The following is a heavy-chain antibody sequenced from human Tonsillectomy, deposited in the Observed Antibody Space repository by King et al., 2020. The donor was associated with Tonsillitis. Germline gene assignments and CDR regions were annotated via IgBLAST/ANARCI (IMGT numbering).Heavy chain of an antibody. CDR3: ARDRPPDQYPYSYYYFYHMDV. Sequence: VQLVESGGGVVQPGRSLRLSCAASGFTFTKYAINWVRQAPGKGLEWVSIVSYDGSNKYYADSVKGRFTIHRDNSKETIFLQMNSLRPEDTAGYYCARDRPPDQYPYSYYYFYHMDVWGKGTTVTVSS. CDR2: VSYDGSNK. CDR1: GFTFTKYA. V-gene: IGHV3-30*03. J-gene: IGHJ6*04. D-gene: IGHD2-15*01.